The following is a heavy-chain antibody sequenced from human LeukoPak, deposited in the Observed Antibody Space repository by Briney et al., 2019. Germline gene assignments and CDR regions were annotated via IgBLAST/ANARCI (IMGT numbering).Heavy chain of an antibody. D-gene: IGHD6-6*01. CDR1: GFTFSSYA. CDR2: ISYDGSNK. CDR3: AKGRFAYSSSSEFDY. Sequence: PGRSLRLSCAASGFTFSSYAMHWVRQAPGKGLEWVAVISYDGSNKHYADSVKDRFTISRDNSKNTLYLQMNSLRAEDTAVYYCAKGRFAYSSSSEFDYWGQGTLVTVSS. J-gene: IGHJ4*02. V-gene: IGHV3-30-3*01.